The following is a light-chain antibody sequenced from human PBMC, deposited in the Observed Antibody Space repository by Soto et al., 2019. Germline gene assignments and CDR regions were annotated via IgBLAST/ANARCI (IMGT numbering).Light chain of an antibody. V-gene: IGKV3-20*01. J-gene: IGKJ2*01. Sequence: EIVLTQSPGTLSLSPGERATLSCRASQSVNSNYLAWYQQKPGQAPRLLMYGASTRATGIPDRFSGSGSGTDFTITISRLEPEDFAVYFCQLYDNSLYTFSHATNLEIK. CDR1: QSVNSNY. CDR3: QLYDNSLYT. CDR2: GAS.